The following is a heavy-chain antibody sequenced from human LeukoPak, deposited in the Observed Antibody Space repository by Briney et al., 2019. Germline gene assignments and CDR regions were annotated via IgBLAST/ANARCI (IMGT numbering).Heavy chain of an antibody. CDR1: GFTFSSYG. Sequence: GGSLRLSCAASGFTFSSYGMHWVRQAPGKGLEWVAVIWYDGSNKYYADSVKGRFTISRDNSKNTLYLQMNSLRAEDTAVYYCAKGDDSSGYYYVGIDYWGQGTLVTVSS. CDR3: AKGDDSSGYYYVGIDY. V-gene: IGHV3-33*06. J-gene: IGHJ4*02. D-gene: IGHD3-22*01. CDR2: IWYDGSNK.